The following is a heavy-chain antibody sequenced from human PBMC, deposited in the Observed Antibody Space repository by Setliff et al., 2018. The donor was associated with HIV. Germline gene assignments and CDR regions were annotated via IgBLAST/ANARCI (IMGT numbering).Heavy chain of an antibody. CDR1: GGTFSSYP. CDR2: IIPISGTT. CDR3: ARGKGVGGVVITGGLDV. D-gene: IGHD3-10*01. Sequence: SVKVSCKASGGTFSSYPISWVRQAPGQGLEWMGGIIPISGTTHYAQKFQGRVTMTTDTSTSTAYMELRSLRSDDTAVYYCARGKGVGGVVITGGLDVWGKGTTVTVSS. J-gene: IGHJ6*04. V-gene: IGHV1-69*05.